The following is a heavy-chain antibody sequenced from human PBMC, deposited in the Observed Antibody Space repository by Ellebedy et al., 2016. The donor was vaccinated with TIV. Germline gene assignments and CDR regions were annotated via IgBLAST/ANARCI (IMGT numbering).Heavy chain of an antibody. Sequence: GESLKISCAASGFTFSSYAMHWVRQAPGKGLEWVAVISYDGSNKYYADSVKGRFTISRDNSKNTLYLQMNSLRAEDTAVYYCARGFELLVDYWGQGTLVTVSS. V-gene: IGHV3-30-3*01. D-gene: IGHD3-10*01. CDR3: ARGFELLVDY. CDR2: ISYDGSNK. J-gene: IGHJ4*02. CDR1: GFTFSSYA.